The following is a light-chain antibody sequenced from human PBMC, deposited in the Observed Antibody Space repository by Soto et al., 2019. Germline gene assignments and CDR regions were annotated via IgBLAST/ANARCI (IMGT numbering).Light chain of an antibody. V-gene: IGLV1-51*01. J-gene: IGLJ2*01. CDR1: SPNIGNNY. CDR3: GTWDSSLSAGV. Sequence: QSVLTQPPSVSAAPGQKVTISCSGSSPNIGNNYVSWYQQLPGTAPKLLIYDNNKRPSGIPDRFYGSKSGTSATLGITGLQTGDEADYYCGTWDSSLSAGVFGGGTKLTVL. CDR2: DNN.